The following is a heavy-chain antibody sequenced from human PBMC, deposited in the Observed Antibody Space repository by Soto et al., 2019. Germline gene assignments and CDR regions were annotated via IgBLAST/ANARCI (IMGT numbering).Heavy chain of an antibody. CDR1: GYTFTSYG. D-gene: IGHD2-21*01. CDR3: VRGAGVDYYGMDV. J-gene: IGHJ6*02. CDR2: ISAYNGNT. Sequence: QVQLVQSGAEVKKPGASVKVSCKASGYTFTSYGISWVRQAPGQGLEWMGWISAYNGNTNYAQKLQSRVTITTDTSTSTDYIELSSLRTDDTAVYYCVRGAGVDYYGMDVWGQGTTITVS. V-gene: IGHV1-18*01.